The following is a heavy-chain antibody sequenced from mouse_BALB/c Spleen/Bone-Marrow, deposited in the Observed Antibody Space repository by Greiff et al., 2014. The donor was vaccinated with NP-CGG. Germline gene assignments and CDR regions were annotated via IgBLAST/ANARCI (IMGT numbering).Heavy chain of an antibody. V-gene: IGHV1-87*01. Sequence: VQRVESGAELARPGASVELSCKASGYTFTSYWMQWVKQRPGQGLEWIGAIYPGDGDTRYTQKFKGKATLTADKSSSTAYMQLSSLASEDSAVYYCARGYPSDYWGQGTTLTVSS. CDR2: IYPGDGDT. CDR3: ARGYPSDY. J-gene: IGHJ2*01. CDR1: GYTFTSYW. D-gene: IGHD3-2*02.